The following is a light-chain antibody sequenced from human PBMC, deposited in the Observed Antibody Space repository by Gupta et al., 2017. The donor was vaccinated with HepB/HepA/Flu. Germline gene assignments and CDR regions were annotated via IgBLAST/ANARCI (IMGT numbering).Light chain of an antibody. J-gene: IGLJ2*01. Sequence: SYVLIQPPAVSVAPGMTARITCEGSDIGIKSVHLYQQKPGQAPVMVVFEDFDRPSGIPERFSGTNSANTATLTINGVEAGDEADYFCQVWDRDSDHVVFGGGTKLSVL. CDR2: EDF. V-gene: IGLV3-21*03. CDR3: QVWDRDSDHVV. CDR1: DIGIKS.